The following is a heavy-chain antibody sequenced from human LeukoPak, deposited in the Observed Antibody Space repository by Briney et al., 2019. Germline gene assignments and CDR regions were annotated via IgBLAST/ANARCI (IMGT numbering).Heavy chain of an antibody. J-gene: IGHJ4*02. CDR3: ARGGSYYIY. D-gene: IGHD1-26*01. CDR2: ISSDISYT. Sequence: GGSLRLSCAASGFTFSSFSMNWVRQAPGKGLEWVSFISSDISYTYYADSVKGRFTISRDHAKNSLYLQMNSLRAEDTAVYYCARGGSYYIYWGQGTLVTVSS. V-gene: IGHV3-21*01. CDR1: GFTFSSFS.